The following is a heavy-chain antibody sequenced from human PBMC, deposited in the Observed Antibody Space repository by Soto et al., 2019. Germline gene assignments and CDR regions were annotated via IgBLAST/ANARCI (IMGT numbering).Heavy chain of an antibody. J-gene: IGHJ2*01. CDR3: AKGGGSSTSWYLDL. Sequence: GGSLRLSCAASGFTFSNYGMHWVRQAPGKGLEWLAVISYDENNKYYADSVKGRFTLSKDNSKNTLYLQMDSLRAEDTAVYYCAKGGGSSTSWYLDLWGRGTLVTVSS. D-gene: IGHD1-26*01. CDR1: GFTFSNYG. V-gene: IGHV3-30*18. CDR2: ISYDENNK.